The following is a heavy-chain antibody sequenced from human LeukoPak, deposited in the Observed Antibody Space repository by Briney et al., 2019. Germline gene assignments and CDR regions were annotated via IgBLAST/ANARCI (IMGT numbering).Heavy chain of an antibody. Sequence: PSGESLRLSCAASGFTFNNYWMHWVRQAPGKGLVWVSRIKSDGSTTNYADFVEGRFTISRDNAKNTLYLQMTSLRAEDTAVYYCARCPNTFGGVIDYYYGMDVWGQGTTVTVSS. J-gene: IGHJ6*02. CDR1: GFTFNNYW. V-gene: IGHV3-74*01. CDR2: IKSDGSTT. CDR3: ARCPNTFGGVIDYYYGMDV. D-gene: IGHD3-16*02.